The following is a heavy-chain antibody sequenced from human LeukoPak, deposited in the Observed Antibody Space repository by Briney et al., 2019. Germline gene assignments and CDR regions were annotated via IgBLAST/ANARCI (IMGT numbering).Heavy chain of an antibody. V-gene: IGHV4-39*01. J-gene: IGHJ5*02. CDR2: IYYSGST. CDR3: ARMSLWFGVS. CDR1: GGSISSGSYY. D-gene: IGHD3-10*01. Sequence: PSETLSLTCTVSGGSISSGSYYWGWIRQPPGKGLEWIGSIYYSGSTYYNPSLKSRVTISVDTSKNQFSLKLSSVTATDMAVYYCARMSLWFGVSWGQGTLVTVSS.